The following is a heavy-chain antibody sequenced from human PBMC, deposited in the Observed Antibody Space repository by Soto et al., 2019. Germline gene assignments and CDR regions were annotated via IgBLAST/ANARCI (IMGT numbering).Heavy chain of an antibody. CDR2: IYFSGSF. CDR3: RRSSRYSTDV. D-gene: IGHD6-13*01. Sequence: TLSLTCAFYWFSVYSCLFSWSWVRQPPGKGLEWIGYIYFSGSFLYNPSLKSRVLISIDRSKNQFSLNLTAVTAADTAVYYRRRSSRYSTDVWGQGTTVS. CDR1: WFSVYSCLFS. V-gene: IGHV4-30-2*01. J-gene: IGHJ6*02.